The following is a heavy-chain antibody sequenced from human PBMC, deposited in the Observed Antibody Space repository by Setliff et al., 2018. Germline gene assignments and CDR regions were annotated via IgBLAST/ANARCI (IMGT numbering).Heavy chain of an antibody. CDR2: IYSNGRT. Sequence: SETLSLTCTVSGGSISSDSHYWAWVRQPAGKGLELIGQIYSNGRTYYNPSLKSRLTISLDTSKNQFSLRLNSMTAADTAVYYCARGITSGGYWGQRFLYLDAWGRGTTVTVSS. D-gene: IGHD3-22*01. J-gene: IGHJ6*03. CDR1: GGSISSDSHY. CDR3: ARGITSGGYWGQRFLYLDA. V-gene: IGHV4-61*09.